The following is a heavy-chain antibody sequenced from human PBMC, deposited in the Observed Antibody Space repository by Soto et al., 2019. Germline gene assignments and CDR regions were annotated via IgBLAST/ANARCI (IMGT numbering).Heavy chain of an antibody. D-gene: IGHD3-22*01. CDR1: GGSLSNYG. J-gene: IGHJ6*02. V-gene: IGHV1-69*12. CDR3: ARGDATKIVVTTYYAMDV. CDR2: IIPVFGTP. Sequence: QVQLVQSGAEVKKPGSSVKVSCKASGGSLSNYGISWVRQAPGQGLEGMGAIIPVFGTPNYARKFQDRVTITADESTTTVYMEVRSLTSEDTAVYYCARGDATKIVVTTYYAMDVWGQGTTVTVSS.